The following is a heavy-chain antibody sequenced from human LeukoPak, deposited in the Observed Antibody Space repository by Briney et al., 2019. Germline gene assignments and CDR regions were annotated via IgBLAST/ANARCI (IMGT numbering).Heavy chain of an antibody. V-gene: IGHV3-48*03. CDR1: GFTFSSYE. CDR2: ISSSGSAI. J-gene: IGHJ4*02. CDR3: ARANYYDTSGFDY. D-gene: IGHD3-22*01. Sequence: PGGSLRLSCAVSGFTFSSYEMNWVRQAPGKGLEWVSYISSSGSAIYYADSVKGRFTISRDNAKNSLYLQINSLRAEDTAVYYCARANYYDTSGFDYWGQGTLVTVSS.